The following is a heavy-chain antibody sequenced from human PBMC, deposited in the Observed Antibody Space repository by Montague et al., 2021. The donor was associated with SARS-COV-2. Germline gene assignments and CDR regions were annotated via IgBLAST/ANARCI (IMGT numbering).Heavy chain of an antibody. CDR2: TYYRSKWYN. CDR1: GDSVSRNSAA. J-gene: IGHJ4*02. CDR3: ARSVGASSSSWPLPPHFDY. D-gene: IGHD6-13*01. Sequence: CAISGDSVSRNSAAWNWIRQSPSRGLEWLGRTYYRSKWYNDYALSVKSRITINPDPSKNQLSLQLNSVTPEHTAVYYCARSVGASSSSWPLPPHFDYWGQGTLVTVSS. V-gene: IGHV6-1*01.